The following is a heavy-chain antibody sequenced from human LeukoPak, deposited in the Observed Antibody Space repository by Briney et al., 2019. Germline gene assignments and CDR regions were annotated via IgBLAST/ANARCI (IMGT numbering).Heavy chain of an antibody. V-gene: IGHV4-39*07. Sequence: SETLSLTCAVSGGSISSSTYYWGWIRQPPGKGLEWIGSIYYSGSTNYSPSLKSRLTISVDTSKNQFSLKLNSVTAADTAVYYCMRIAIFGVAVNYFDPWGQGTLVTVSS. D-gene: IGHD3-3*01. CDR2: IYYSGST. J-gene: IGHJ5*02. CDR3: MRIAIFGVAVNYFDP. CDR1: GGSISSSTYY.